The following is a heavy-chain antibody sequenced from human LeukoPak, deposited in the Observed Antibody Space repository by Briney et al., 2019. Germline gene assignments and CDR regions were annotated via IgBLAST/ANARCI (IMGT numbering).Heavy chain of an antibody. V-gene: IGHV4-34*01. CDR2: INHSGST. D-gene: IGHD3-10*01. Sequence: SETLSLTCAVYGGSFSGYYWSWIRQPPGKGLEWNGEINHSGSTNYNPSLKSRVTISVDTSKNQFSLKLSSVTAADTAVYYCARGRGVRGVITPRYFDLWGRGTLVTVSS. J-gene: IGHJ2*01. CDR1: GGSFSGYY. CDR3: ARGRGVRGVITPRYFDL.